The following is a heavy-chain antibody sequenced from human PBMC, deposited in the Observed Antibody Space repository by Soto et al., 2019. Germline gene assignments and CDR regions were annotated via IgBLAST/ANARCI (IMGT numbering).Heavy chain of an antibody. CDR3: AREVPYCSGGSCYSNYHAFDI. V-gene: IGHV4-31*03. J-gene: IGHJ3*02. D-gene: IGHD2-15*01. CDR2: IYYSGST. CDR1: GGSISSGGYY. Sequence: PSETLSLTCTVSGGSISSGGYYWSWIRQHPGKGLEWIGYIYYSGSTYYNPSLKSRVTISVDTSKNQFSLKLSSVTAADTAVYYCAREVPYCSGGSCYSNYHAFDIWGQGTMVNVSS.